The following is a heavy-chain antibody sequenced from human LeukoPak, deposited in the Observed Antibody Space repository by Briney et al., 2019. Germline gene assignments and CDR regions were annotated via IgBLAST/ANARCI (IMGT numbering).Heavy chain of an antibody. D-gene: IGHD6-19*01. Sequence: GASVKVSCKASGYTFTGYYMHWVRQAPGQGLEWMGWINPNSGGTNYAQKFQGWVTMTRDTSISTAYMELSRLRSDDTAVYYCARDAEYRSGWFDYWGQGTLVTVSS. CDR3: ARDAEYRSGWFDY. J-gene: IGHJ4*02. V-gene: IGHV1-2*04. CDR1: GYTFTGYY. CDR2: INPNSGGT.